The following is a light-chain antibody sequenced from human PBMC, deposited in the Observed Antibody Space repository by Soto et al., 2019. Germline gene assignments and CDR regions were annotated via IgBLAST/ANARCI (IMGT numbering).Light chain of an antibody. CDR1: QSVRSNS. CDR3: QQYGSTPLT. V-gene: IGKV3-20*01. CDR2: DAS. Sequence: EIVLTQSPDTLSLSPGERATLSCRASQSVRSNSLAWYQQKPGQAPRFLIYDASSRATGIPDRFSGSGSGTDFTLTISRLEPEDLAVYYCQQYGSTPLTFGGGTKVDIK. J-gene: IGKJ4*01.